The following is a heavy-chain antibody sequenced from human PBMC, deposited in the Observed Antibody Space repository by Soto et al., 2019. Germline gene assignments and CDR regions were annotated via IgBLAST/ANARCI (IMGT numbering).Heavy chain of an antibody. Sequence: PGGSLRLSCAASGCTFRSSGMMWLRQAPGKGLAWAAAISQRGGGRNQCADSVKGRSTISRDDSNNTRYLQTASLRPEDTAQYYCSGWNYDYWDQGTQVTVS. CDR2: ISQRGGGRN. CDR1: GCTFRSSG. J-gene: IGHJ4*02. CDR3: SGWNYDY. D-gene: IGHD1-7*01. V-gene: IGHV3-23*01.